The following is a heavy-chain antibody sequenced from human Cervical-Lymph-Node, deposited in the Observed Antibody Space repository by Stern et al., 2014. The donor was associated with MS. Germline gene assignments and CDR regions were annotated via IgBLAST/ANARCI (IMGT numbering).Heavy chain of an antibody. CDR1: GYTFLDYY. V-gene: IGHV1-46*03. D-gene: IGHD1-26*01. J-gene: IGHJ3*01. CDR2: INLSDGAT. Sequence: QVQLVQSGAEVKKPGASVTVSCRTSGYTFLDYYIHWVRQAPGQGLEWMGIINLSDGATTYAQKFQGRVTMTRDTSTNTAYMQLGSLTSEDTAVFFCAREGADNDAFDVWGQGTMVTVSS. CDR3: AREGADNDAFDV.